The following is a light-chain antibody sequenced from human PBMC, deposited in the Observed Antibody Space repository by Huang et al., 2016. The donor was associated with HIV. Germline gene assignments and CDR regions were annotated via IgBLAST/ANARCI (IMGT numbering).Light chain of an antibody. CDR3: QQLHTYPIT. CDR1: QDIGTS. CDR2: GAS. V-gene: IGKV1-13*02. J-gene: IGKJ5*01. Sequence: QLTQSPPSLSASVGDTIIISCRASQDIGTSLAWYQQKTGRAPKLLISGASTLQTGVPSRFSCDSAGTFFTLFITGLQPEDVATYYCQQLHTYPITFGQGTRLDIK.